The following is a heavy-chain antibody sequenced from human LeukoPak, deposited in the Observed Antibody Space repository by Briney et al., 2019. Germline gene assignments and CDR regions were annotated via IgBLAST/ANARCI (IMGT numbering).Heavy chain of an antibody. J-gene: IGHJ6*02. CDR3: ARHLTYGYTFGYYYYGMDV. Sequence: SVKVSCKASGGTFSSYAISWVRQAPGQGLEWMGGIIPIFGTANYAQKFQGRATITADESTSTAYMELSSLRSEDTAVYYCARHLTYGYTFGYYYYGMDVWGQGTTVTVSS. D-gene: IGHD5-24*01. CDR2: IIPIFGTA. V-gene: IGHV1-69*13. CDR1: GGTFSSYA.